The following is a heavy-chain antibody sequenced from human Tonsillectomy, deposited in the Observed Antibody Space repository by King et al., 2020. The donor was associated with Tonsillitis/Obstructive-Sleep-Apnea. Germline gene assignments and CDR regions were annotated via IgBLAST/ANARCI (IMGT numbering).Heavy chain of an antibody. J-gene: IGHJ2*01. Sequence: QLQESGPGLVKPSETLSLTCTVSGGSISTYYWSWIRQPPGKGLEWIGYIYYVGSTNYNPSLTSRVTISVDTSKNQFSLKLNSITAADTAVYYCARGLLHWYFDLWGRGTLVTVSS. CDR3: ARGLLHWYFDL. V-gene: IGHV4-59*01. D-gene: IGHD2-15*01. CDR2: IYYVGST. CDR1: GGSISTYY.